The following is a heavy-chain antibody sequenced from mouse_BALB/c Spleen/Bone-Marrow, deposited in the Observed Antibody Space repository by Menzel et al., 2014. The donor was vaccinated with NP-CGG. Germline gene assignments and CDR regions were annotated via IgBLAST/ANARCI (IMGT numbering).Heavy chain of an antibody. J-gene: IGHJ4*01. CDR1: GFTFSSYG. CDR2: INSNGGST. Sequence: VHLVESGGGLVQPGGSLKLSCAASGFTFSSYGMSWVRQTPDKRLELVATINSNGGSTYYPDSVKGRFTISRDNAKNTLYLQMSSLKSEDTAMYYCARVSYYAMDYWGQGTSVTVSS. CDR3: ARVSYYAMDY. V-gene: IGHV5-6-3*01.